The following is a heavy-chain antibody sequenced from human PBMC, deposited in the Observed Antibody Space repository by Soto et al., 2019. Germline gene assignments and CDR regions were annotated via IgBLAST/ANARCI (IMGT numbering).Heavy chain of an antibody. Sequence: QVQLQESGPGLVKPSETLSLTCTVSGGSVSSGSYYWSWIRQPPGKGLEWIGYIYYSGSTNYNPSLKRRVTVSVDTSKNQVYLKLSSVTAADTAVYYCARVLDRYCISTSCPQARYWFDPWGQGTLVTVSS. CDR2: IYYSGST. CDR1: GGSVSSGSYY. V-gene: IGHV4-61*01. J-gene: IGHJ5*02. D-gene: IGHD2-2*01. CDR3: ARVLDRYCISTSCPQARYWFDP.